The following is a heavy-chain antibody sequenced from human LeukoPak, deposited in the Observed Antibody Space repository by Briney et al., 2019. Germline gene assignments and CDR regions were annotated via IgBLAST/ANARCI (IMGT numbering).Heavy chain of an antibody. D-gene: IGHD5-12*01. CDR2: INHSGST. CDR1: GGSFSGYY. V-gene: IGHV4-34*01. J-gene: IGHJ4*02. CDR3: ARDNRGSGAFDYTYYFDN. Sequence: SETLSLTCAVYGGSFSGYYWSWIRQPPGKGLEWIGEINHSGSTNYNPSLKSRVTISVDTSKNQLSLKLSSVTAADTAVYYCARDNRGSGAFDYTYYFDNWGQGTLVTVSS.